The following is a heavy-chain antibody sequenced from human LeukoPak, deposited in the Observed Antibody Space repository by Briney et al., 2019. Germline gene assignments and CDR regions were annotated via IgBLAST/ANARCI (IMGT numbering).Heavy chain of an antibody. V-gene: IGHV4-31*03. CDR1: GGSIGTSAYY. CDR2: ISDSGST. Sequence: PPQTLSLTCTVSGGSIGTSAYYWNWIRQHPGKGLEWIGFISDSGSTLYNPSLKSRVTISSDTSKDQFSLKLTSVTAADMAVYYCARGRYSYGWNDSWGQGTLVIVSS. CDR3: ARGRYSYGWNDS. D-gene: IGHD3-16*02. J-gene: IGHJ5*01.